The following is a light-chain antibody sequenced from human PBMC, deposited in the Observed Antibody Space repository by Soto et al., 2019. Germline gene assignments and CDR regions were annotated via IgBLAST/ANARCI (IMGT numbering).Light chain of an antibody. Sequence: DIQMTQSPSSLSASVGDRVTFTCRASRDITNHLAWYQQKPGKVPKLLIYAASTLQSGVPSRFSGSGSGTDFTLTIGSLQPEDVATYFCLTYNSGLWTFGQGTKVELK. J-gene: IGKJ1*01. CDR1: RDITNH. CDR3: LTYNSGLWT. CDR2: AAS. V-gene: IGKV1-27*01.